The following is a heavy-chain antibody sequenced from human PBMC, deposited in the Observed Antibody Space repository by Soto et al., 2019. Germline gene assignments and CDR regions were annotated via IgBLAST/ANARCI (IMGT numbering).Heavy chain of an antibody. D-gene: IGHD4-17*01. CDR1: GGTFSSYT. V-gene: IGHV1-69*04. CDR2: IIPILGIA. CDR3: ARESYGGYDLRSFDY. J-gene: IGHJ4*02. Sequence: SVKVSCKASGGTFSSYTISWVRQAPGQGLEWMGRIIPILGIANYAQKFQGRVTITADKSTSTAYMELSSLRSEDTAVYYCARESYGGYDLRSFDYWGQGTLVTVSS.